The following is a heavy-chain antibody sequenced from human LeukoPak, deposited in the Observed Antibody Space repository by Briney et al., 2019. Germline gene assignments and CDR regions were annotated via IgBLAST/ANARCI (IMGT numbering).Heavy chain of an antibody. Sequence: SSETLSLTCTVSGGSISSDYWSWIRQPPGKGLEWIGYISYSGRTYYNPSLRSRVTISVDTSKNHFSLKLSSVTAADTAVYYCARGLYRYGGSTFDYWGQGTLVTVSS. D-gene: IGHD4-23*01. CDR2: ISYSGRT. CDR3: ARGLYRYGGSTFDY. J-gene: IGHJ4*02. CDR1: GGSISSDY. V-gene: IGHV4-59*08.